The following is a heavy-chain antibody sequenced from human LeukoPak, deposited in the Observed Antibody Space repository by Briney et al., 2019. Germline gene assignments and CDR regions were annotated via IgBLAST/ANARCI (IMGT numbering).Heavy chain of an antibody. J-gene: IGHJ4*02. CDR3: AKHKYFDWLLSSIFDY. Sequence: GGSLRLSCAASGFTFSSYAMSWVRQAPGKGLEWVSAISGSGGSTYYADSVKGRFTISRDNSKNTLYLQMNSLRAEDTAVYYCAKHKYFDWLLSSIFDYWGQGTLVTVSS. V-gene: IGHV3-23*01. D-gene: IGHD3-9*01. CDR1: GFTFSSYA. CDR2: ISGSGGST.